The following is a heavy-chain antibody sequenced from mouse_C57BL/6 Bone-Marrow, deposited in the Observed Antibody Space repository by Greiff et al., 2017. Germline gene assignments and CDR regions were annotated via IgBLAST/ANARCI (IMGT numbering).Heavy chain of an antibody. V-gene: IGHV1-74*01. J-gene: IGHJ4*01. D-gene: IGHD1-1*01. CDR1: GYTFTSYW. CDR2: IHPSDSDT. Sequence: VQLQQPGAELVKPGASVKMSCKASGYTFTSYWITWVKQRPGQGLEWIGRIHPSDSDTNYNQKFKGKATLTVDKSSSTAYMQLSSLTSEDSAVYYCAIRIRCYYAMDYWGQGTSVTVSS. CDR3: AIRIRCYYAMDY.